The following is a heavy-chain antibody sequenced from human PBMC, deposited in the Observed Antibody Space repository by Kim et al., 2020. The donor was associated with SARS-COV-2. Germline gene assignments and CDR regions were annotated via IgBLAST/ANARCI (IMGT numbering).Heavy chain of an antibody. Sequence: GESLKISCKGSGYRFTSYWIGWVRQMPGKGLEWMGIIYPGDSDTRYSPSFQGQVTISADKSISTASLQWSSLKASDSAMYYCARSESMATAPAVWGQGTLVTVSS. J-gene: IGHJ4*02. CDR2: IYPGDSDT. V-gene: IGHV5-51*01. CDR1: GYRFTSYW. CDR3: ARSESMATAPAV. D-gene: IGHD5-12*01.